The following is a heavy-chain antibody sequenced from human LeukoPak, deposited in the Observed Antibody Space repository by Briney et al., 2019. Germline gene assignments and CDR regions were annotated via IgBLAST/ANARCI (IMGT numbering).Heavy chain of an antibody. Sequence: GGSLRLSCAASGFTVSSNYMSWVRQAPGKGLEWVSVIYSGGSTYYADSVKGRFTISRDNSKNTLYLQMNSLRAEDTAVYYCARDLEYCSSTSCYTGGAFDIWGQGTMVTVSS. CDR3: ARDLEYCSSTSCYTGGAFDI. CDR1: GFTVSSNY. J-gene: IGHJ3*02. CDR2: IYSGGST. D-gene: IGHD2-2*02. V-gene: IGHV3-66*01.